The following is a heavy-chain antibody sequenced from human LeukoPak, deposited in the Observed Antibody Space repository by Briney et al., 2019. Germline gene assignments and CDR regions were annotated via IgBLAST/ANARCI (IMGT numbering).Heavy chain of an antibody. CDR2: MNPNSGNT. V-gene: IGHV1-8*01. Sequence: GASVKVSCKASGYTFTSYDINWVRQATGQGLEWMGWMNPNSGNTGYAQKFQGRVTMTRNTSISTAYMELSGLRSEDTAVYYCARAWVSRSTSANDYWGQGTLVTVSS. CDR1: GYTFTSYD. J-gene: IGHJ4*02. CDR3: ARAWVSRSTSANDY. D-gene: IGHD2-2*01.